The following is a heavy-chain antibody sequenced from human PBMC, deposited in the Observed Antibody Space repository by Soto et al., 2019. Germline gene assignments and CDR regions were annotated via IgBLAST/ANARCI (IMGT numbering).Heavy chain of an antibody. V-gene: IGHV3-7*03. CDR2: IKPDGSAL. J-gene: IGHJ4*02. CDR1: GFVFSSSW. CDR3: AKGFRSSSYYNCFDY. D-gene: IGHD6-13*01. Sequence: EVQLVESGGGLVLPGGSPRLSCVGSGFVFSSSWMTWVRQAPGKGLEWVANIKPDGSALYYADSVKGRFTISRDNARNSLYLQLSDLRAEDTAVYYCAKGFRSSSYYNCFDYWGQGALVTVSS.